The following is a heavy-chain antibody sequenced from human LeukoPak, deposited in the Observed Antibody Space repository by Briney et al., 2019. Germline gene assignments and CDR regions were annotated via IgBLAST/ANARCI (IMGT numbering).Heavy chain of an antibody. Sequence: ASVKVSCKASGYTFTGYYMHWVRQAPGQGLEWMGWINPNSGGTNYAQKFQGRVTMTRDTSISTAYMELNRLRSDDTAVYYCARAWRVFSLRYFDSGPGDWGQGTLVTVSS. D-gene: IGHD3-9*01. J-gene: IGHJ4*02. CDR1: GYTFTGYY. CDR3: ARAWRVFSLRYFDSGPGD. V-gene: IGHV1-2*02. CDR2: INPNSGGT.